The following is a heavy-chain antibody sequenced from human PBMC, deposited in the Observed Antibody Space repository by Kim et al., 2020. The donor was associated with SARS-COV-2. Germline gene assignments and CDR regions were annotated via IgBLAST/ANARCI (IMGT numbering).Heavy chain of an antibody. V-gene: IGHV3-53*01. CDR1: GFTVSSNY. CDR3: ARESSPPGSDYYYGMDV. J-gene: IGHJ6*02. D-gene: IGHD1-26*01. Sequence: GGSLRLSCAASGFTVSSNYMSWVRQAPGKGLEWVSVIYSGGSTYYADSVKGRFPISRDNSKNKLYLQMNSLRAEDTAVYYCARESSPPGSDYYYGMDVWGQGTTVTVSS. CDR2: IYSGGST.